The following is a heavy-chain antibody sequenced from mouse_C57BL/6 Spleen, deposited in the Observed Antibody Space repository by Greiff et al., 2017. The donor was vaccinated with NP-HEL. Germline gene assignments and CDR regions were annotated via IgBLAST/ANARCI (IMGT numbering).Heavy chain of an antibody. CDR3: AITLYDYDSY. CDR1: GYTFTSYW. Sequence: QVQLQQPGAELVKPGASVKVSCKASGYTFTSYWMHWVKQRPGQGLEWIGKLHPSDSDTNYNQKFKGKATLTVDKSSSTAYMQLSSLTSEDSAVYYCAITLYDYDSYWGQGTTLTVSS. J-gene: IGHJ2*01. CDR2: LHPSDSDT. V-gene: IGHV1-74*01. D-gene: IGHD2-4*01.